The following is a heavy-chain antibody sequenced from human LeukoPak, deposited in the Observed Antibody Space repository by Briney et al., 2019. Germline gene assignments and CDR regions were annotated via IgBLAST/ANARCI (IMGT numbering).Heavy chain of an antibody. V-gene: IGHV4-4*07. CDR2: IYSDGRH. CDR1: GASISSYS. J-gene: IGHJ4*02. Sequence: SETLSLTCIVSGASISSYSWSWIRQPAGKGLEWIGRIYSDGRHDYNPSLKSRVTMSLDTSKNQFSLKLNSVTVADMAVYYCARGRGVKTLRITPFDYWGQGTLVTVSS. D-gene: IGHD3-10*01. CDR3: ARGRGVKTLRITPFDY.